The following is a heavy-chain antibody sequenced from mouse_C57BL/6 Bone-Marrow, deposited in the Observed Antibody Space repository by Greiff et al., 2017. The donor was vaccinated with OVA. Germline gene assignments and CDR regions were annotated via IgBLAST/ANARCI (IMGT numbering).Heavy chain of an antibody. CDR3: VSSNYDYFDD. CDR1: GFSFNTYA. D-gene: IGHD2-5*01. Sequence: EVQLVESGGGLVQPKGSLKLSCAASGFSFNTYAMNWVRQAPGKGLEWVARIRSKSNNYATYYADSVKDRFTISRDDSESMLYLQMNNLKTEDTAMDYCVSSNYDYFDDWGQGTTLTVAS. V-gene: IGHV10-1*01. CDR2: IRSKSNNYAT. J-gene: IGHJ2*01.